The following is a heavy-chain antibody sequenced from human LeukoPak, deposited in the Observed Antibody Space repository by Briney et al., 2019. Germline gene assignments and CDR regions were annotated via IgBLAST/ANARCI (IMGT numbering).Heavy chain of an antibody. CDR3: AKGHLSSGSRYFDY. CDR2: TDPIGGST. CDR1: GYTFTNYY. Sequence: ASVKVSCKASGYTFTNYYIHWVRQAPGQGLEWMGITDPIGGSTNYAQKFQGRVTMTRDTSTSTVYMELSSLRAEDTAIYYCAKGHLSSGSRYFDYWGQGTLVTVSS. V-gene: IGHV1-46*01. D-gene: IGHD6-19*01. J-gene: IGHJ4*02.